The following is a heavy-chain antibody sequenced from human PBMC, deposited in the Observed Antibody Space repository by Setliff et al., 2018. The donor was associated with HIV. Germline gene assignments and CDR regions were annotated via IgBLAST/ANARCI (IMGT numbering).Heavy chain of an antibody. CDR3: ARVGRIYYFEH. CDR1: GFSFSSYS. J-gene: IGHJ4*02. V-gene: IGHV3-48*02. Sequence: GGSLRLSCAASGFSFSSYSMNWVRQAPGKGLEWIAYINTATVTTTVYYADSVKGRLTVSRDNAKNSLFLDMNSLRDDDSAVYYCARVGRIYYFEHWGQGTVVTVSS. CDR2: INTATVTTT. D-gene: IGHD1-26*01.